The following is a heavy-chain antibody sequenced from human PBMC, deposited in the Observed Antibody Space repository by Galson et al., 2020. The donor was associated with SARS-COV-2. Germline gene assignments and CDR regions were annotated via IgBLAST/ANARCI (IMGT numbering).Heavy chain of an antibody. D-gene: IGHD1-1*01. Sequence: GGSLRLSCKASGYNFNTFYIHWVRQAPGQGLEWVGTFNPSGGSTAYAQRFQGRVTLTGDKSTATVYMEVSGLTSEETAIYYCARDSTPLALTYSDYWGQGTLVIVSS. J-gene: IGHJ4*02. CDR2: FNPSGGST. CDR1: GYNFNTFY. CDR3: ARDSTPLALTYSDY. V-gene: IGHV1-46*02.